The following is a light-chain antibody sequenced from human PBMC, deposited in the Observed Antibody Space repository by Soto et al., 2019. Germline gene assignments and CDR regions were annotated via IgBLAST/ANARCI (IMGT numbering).Light chain of an antibody. V-gene: IGKV4-1*01. Sequence: DIVMTQSPDSLAVSLGERANINCKSSPSVLYSANNKNYLAWYQQKPGQPPKLLIYWASTRESGVPDRFSGSWYGTDFTLTISSLQAEDVAVYYCQQYYSAPVTFGQGTKVESK. J-gene: IGKJ1*01. CDR1: PSVLYSANNKNY. CDR3: QQYYSAPVT. CDR2: WAS.